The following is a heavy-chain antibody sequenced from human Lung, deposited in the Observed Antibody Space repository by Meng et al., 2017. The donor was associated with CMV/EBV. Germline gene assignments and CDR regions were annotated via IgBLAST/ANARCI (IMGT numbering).Heavy chain of an antibody. V-gene: IGHV4-4*02. D-gene: IGHD5-12*01. J-gene: IGHJ4*02. CDR1: GGSISTSNW. CDR2: IYHSGYT. Sequence: SETLSLTCAVSGGSISTSNWWSWVRQSPEKGLEWIGEIYHSGYTNYNPSLKSRVSMSVDRSKRQFSLRLTSVTAADTAVYFCAKDLVDYYFDSWGQGTLVTVSS. CDR3: AKDLVDYYFDS.